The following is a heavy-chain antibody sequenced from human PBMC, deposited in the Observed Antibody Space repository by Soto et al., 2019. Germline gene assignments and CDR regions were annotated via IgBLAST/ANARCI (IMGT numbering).Heavy chain of an antibody. J-gene: IGHJ4*02. V-gene: IGHV3-23*01. CDR1: GFTFSTYA. CDR3: AKVGHYYNGTGYYYFDY. Sequence: GGSLRLSCAASGFTFSTYAMSWVRQAPGKGLDWVSVISGSAGTTYYGDSVKGRFTTSRDNSKNTLYLQMNSLRAEDTARYYFAKVGHYYNGTGYYYFDYWGQGTRVTVSA. CDR2: ISGSAGTT. D-gene: IGHD3-22*01.